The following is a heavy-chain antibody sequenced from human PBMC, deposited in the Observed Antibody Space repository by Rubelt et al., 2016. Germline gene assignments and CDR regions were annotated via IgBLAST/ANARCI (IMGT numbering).Heavy chain of an antibody. CDR2: IKEDGSAR. CDR3: ARVMTGVTILDH. J-gene: IGHJ4*02. D-gene: IGHD3-10*01. V-gene: IGHV3-7*03. Sequence: EVQLVESGGGLVQRGGSLRLSCAASGFTFSSHWMSWVRQAPGKGLEWVASIKEDGSARQYVDSVKGRFIISRNNAKNSLYLEMDSLRAVEIAGYFCARVMTGVTILDHWGQGTLVTV. CDR1: GFTFSSHW.